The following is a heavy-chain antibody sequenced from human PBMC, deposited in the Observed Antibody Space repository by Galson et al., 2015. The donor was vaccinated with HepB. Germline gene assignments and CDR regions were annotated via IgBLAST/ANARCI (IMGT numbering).Heavy chain of an antibody. Sequence: SLRLSCAASGFSASNNHMSWVRQAPGKGLEWVSTIYSSGTTYYADSVKGRFTISRDSSKNILFLQMDSVRADDTAVYFCTRVPYGAARMYYFDYWGQGTLVTVSS. CDR3: TRVPYGAARMYYFDY. J-gene: IGHJ4*02. CDR2: IYSSGTT. V-gene: IGHV3-66*01. D-gene: IGHD6-6*01. CDR1: GFSASNNH.